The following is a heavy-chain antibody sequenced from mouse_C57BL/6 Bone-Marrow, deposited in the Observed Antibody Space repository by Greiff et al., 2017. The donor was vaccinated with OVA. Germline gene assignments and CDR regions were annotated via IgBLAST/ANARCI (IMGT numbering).Heavy chain of an antibody. Sequence: EVHLVESGAELVRPGASVKLSCTASGFNIKDDYMHWVKQRPEQGLEWIGWIDPENGDTEYASKFQGKATITADTSSNTAYLQLSSLTSEDTAVYYCTTLRLRFAYWGQGTLVTVSA. V-gene: IGHV14-4*01. J-gene: IGHJ3*01. CDR2: IDPENGDT. D-gene: IGHD2-4*01. CDR1: GFNIKDDY. CDR3: TTLRLRFAY.